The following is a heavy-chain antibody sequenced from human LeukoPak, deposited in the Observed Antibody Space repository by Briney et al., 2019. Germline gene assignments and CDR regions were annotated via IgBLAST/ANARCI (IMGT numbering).Heavy chain of an antibody. J-gene: IGHJ4*02. CDR1: GSSFGDFA. V-gene: IGHV3-64D*06. D-gene: IGHD6-19*01. CDR3: VKERISGWYDFDY. CDR2: ISNDGGST. Sequence: GGSLRLSCSGSGSSFGDFAMHWVRQAPGKGLEYISGISNDGGSTYYADSVKGRFTISRDNSKSTLYLQMSSLRADDTAVYFCVKERISGWYDFDYWGQGTLVTVSS.